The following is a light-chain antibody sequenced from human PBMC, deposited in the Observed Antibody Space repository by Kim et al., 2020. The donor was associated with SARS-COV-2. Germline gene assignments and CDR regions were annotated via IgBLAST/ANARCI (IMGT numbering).Light chain of an antibody. Sequence: GPSVTISCTGTSSDVGGYNYVSWYQQHPGKAPKLMIYEVSKRPSGVPDRFSGSKSGNTASLTVSGLQAEDEADYYCSSYAGSNNVVFGGGTKLTVL. CDR3: SSYAGSNNVV. J-gene: IGLJ2*01. CDR2: EVS. CDR1: SSDVGGYNY. V-gene: IGLV2-8*01.